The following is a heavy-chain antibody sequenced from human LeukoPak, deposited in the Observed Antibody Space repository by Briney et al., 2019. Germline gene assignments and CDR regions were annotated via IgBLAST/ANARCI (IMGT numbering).Heavy chain of an antibody. V-gene: IGHV1-69*04. CDR2: IIPILGIA. J-gene: IGHJ4*02. Sequence: SVKVSCKASGGTFSSYAISWVRQAPGQGLEWMGRIIPILGIANYAQKFQGRVTITADKSTSTAYMELSSLRSEDTAVYYCARDRRSGGNFGMDYWGQGTLVTVTS. CDR3: ARDRRSGGNFGMDY. CDR1: GGTFSSYA. D-gene: IGHD2-15*01.